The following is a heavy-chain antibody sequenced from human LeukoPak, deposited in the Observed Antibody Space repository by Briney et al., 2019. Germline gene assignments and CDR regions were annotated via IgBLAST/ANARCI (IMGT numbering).Heavy chain of an antibody. J-gene: IGHJ4*02. Sequence: EASVKVSCKASGYTFTGYYMHWVRQAPGQGLEWMGWISAYIGNTNYEQKCQGRVTMTRDTSTSTVYMEMRSLRSDDTAVYYCAATLMVRGVITDFDSWGQGTLVTVSS. CDR2: ISAYIGNT. CDR3: AATLMVRGVITDFDS. D-gene: IGHD3-10*01. V-gene: IGHV1-18*04. CDR1: GYTFTGYY.